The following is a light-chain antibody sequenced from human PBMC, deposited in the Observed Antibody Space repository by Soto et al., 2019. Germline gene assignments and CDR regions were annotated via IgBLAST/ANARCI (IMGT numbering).Light chain of an antibody. V-gene: IGKV3-20*01. Sequence: EIVLTQSPGTLSLSPGQRATLSCRASQNIRSNYVAWFQQTPGQAPRLLIYGAVNKASGIPDRFSGSGSGTEFTLTIRSLAPEDFVVYYCQQYHSPPLTFGQGTKVEIK. CDR1: QNIRSNY. CDR3: QQYHSPPLT. J-gene: IGKJ1*01. CDR2: GAV.